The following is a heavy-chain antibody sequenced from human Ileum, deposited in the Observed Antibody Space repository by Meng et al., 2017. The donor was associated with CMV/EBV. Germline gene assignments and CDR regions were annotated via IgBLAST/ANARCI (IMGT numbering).Heavy chain of an antibody. V-gene: IGHV4-39*07. CDR1: GGSINSNNYY. CDR2: IYYNGNT. CDR3: ARDITGSHFDH. J-gene: IGHJ4*02. Sequence: HLKEAGPGLVKPSETLSLTCTVSGGSINSNNYYWGWIRQPPGKGLEWIGSIYYNGNTPYNPSLKSRVTISLDTSKNQFSLRLSSVTAADTAVYYCARDITGSHFDHWGQGVLVTVSS. D-gene: IGHD1-20*01.